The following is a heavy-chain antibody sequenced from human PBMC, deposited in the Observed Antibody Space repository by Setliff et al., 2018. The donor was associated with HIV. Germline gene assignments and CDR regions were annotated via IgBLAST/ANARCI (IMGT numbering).Heavy chain of an antibody. J-gene: IGHJ6*02. CDR3: ARDSPGPQYYYYGMDV. Sequence: SETLSLTCSVSGGSINNYYWSWIRQPPGKGLEWLGYIYYSGSTNYNPSFKSRVGIAGDTSKNQFSLRLTSVTAADTAVYYCARDSPGPQYYYYGMDVWGQGTTVTVSS. CDR1: GGSINNYY. CDR2: IYYSGST. V-gene: IGHV4-59*12.